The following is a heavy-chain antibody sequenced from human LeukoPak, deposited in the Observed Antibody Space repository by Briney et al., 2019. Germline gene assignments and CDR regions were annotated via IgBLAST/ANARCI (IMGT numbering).Heavy chain of an antibody. D-gene: IGHD2-15*01. CDR1: GGSISSSNYC. CDR3: ARGYCSGGSCYSYYYYNYMDV. V-gene: IGHV4-39*07. J-gene: IGHJ6*03. Sequence: PSETLSLTCTVSGGSISSSNYCWGWIRQPPGKGLEWIGSIYYSGSTYYNPSLKSRVTISVDTSKNQFSLKLSSVTAADTAVYYCARGYCSGGSCYSYYYYNYMDVWGKGTTVTVSS. CDR2: IYYSGST.